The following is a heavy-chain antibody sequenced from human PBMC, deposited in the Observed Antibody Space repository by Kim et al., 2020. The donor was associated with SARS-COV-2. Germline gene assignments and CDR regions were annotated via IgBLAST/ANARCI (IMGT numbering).Heavy chain of an antibody. Sequence: NPSLKSRVTISVDTSTNQCSLKLSSVTAADTAVYYCARGLDTAMVVWFDPWGQGTLVTVSS. CDR3: ARGLDTAMVVWFDP. V-gene: IGHV4-59*09. D-gene: IGHD5-18*01. J-gene: IGHJ5*02.